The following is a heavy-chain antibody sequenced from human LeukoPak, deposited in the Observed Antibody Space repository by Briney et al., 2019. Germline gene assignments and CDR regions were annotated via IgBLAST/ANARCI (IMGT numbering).Heavy chain of an antibody. CDR2: INHSGST. J-gene: IGHJ4*02. Sequence: SETLSLTCAVYGGSFSGYYWSWIRQPPGKGLEWIGEINHSGSTNYNPSLKGRVTISVDKSKNQFSLKLSSVTAADTAVYYCARGPYYSSGWSLFDYWGQGTLVTVSS. CDR3: ARGPYYSSGWSLFDY. V-gene: IGHV4-34*01. CDR1: GGSFSGYY. D-gene: IGHD6-19*01.